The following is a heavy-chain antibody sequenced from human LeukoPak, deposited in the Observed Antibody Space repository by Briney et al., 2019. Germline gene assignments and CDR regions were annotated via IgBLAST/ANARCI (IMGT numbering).Heavy chain of an antibody. J-gene: IGHJ4*02. Sequence: SETLSLTCTVSGGSISSYYWSWIRQPTGKGLEWIGYIYYSGSTNYNPSLKSRVTISVDTSKNQFSLKLSSVTAADTAVYYCARVYYDSSGYYYFDYWGQGTLVAVSS. CDR2: IYYSGST. CDR1: GGSISSYY. CDR3: ARVYYDSSGYYYFDY. D-gene: IGHD3-22*01. V-gene: IGHV4-59*01.